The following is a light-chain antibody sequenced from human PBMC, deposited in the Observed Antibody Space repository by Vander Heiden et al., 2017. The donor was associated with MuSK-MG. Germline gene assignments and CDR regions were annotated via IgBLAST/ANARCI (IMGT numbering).Light chain of an antibody. CDR1: QSGCAIY. Sequence: TQSPGTLSLSPGQRATLSCSTRQSGCAIYVACYKVTQGQAPRLLIYGVSSRDTRIADRYSGSEYGKDFTLTISRREPEDYAVYYCQRDGSWPLYIFGQGTKLEIK. J-gene: IGKJ2*01. CDR3: QRDGSWPLYI. CDR2: GVS. V-gene: IGKV3-20*01.